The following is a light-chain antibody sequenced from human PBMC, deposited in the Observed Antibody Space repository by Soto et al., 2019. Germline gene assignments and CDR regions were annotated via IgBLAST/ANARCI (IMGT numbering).Light chain of an antibody. CDR1: SSDVGGYKF. CDR3: CSFAGSYTLV. Sequence: QSVLTQPRSVSGSPGQSVTISCTGTSSDVGGYKFVSWYQQHPGRAPKLMIYDVTKRPSGVPDRFSGSKSGSTASLTISGLQAEDEADYHCCSFAGSYTLVFGGGTKVTVL. CDR2: DVT. J-gene: IGLJ2*01. V-gene: IGLV2-11*01.